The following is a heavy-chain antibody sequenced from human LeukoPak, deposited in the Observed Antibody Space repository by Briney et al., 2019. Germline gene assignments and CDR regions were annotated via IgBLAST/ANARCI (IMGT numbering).Heavy chain of an antibody. CDR1: GDSISSRNYY. J-gene: IGHJ4*02. Sequence: SETLSLTCTVSGDSISSRNYYWGWIRQPPGKGLEWIGSLYYSGSTNYNPSLKSRVTISVDTSKNQLSLKLSSVTAADTAVYYCARTFYSSSWYYFDYWGQGTLVTVSS. CDR2: LYYSGST. CDR3: ARTFYSSSWYYFDY. D-gene: IGHD6-13*01. V-gene: IGHV4-39*07.